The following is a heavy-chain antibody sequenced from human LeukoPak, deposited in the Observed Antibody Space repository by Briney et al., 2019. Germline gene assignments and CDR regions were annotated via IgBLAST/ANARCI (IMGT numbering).Heavy chain of an antibody. Sequence: GGSLRLSCVASGFTVSSNYMTWVRQAPGKGLEWVSIIYSSGSTDYADSVKGRFTISRDNSKNTLYLQLNSLRDDGTAVYYCARAMVRGVIRFYFEYWGQGTLVTVSS. CDR3: ARAMVRGVIRFYFEY. CDR1: GFTVSSNY. D-gene: IGHD3-10*01. V-gene: IGHV3-53*01. CDR2: IYSSGST. J-gene: IGHJ4*02.